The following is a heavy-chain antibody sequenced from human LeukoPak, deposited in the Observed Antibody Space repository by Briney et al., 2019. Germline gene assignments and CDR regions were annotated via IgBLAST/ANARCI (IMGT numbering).Heavy chain of an antibody. V-gene: IGHV3-48*01. Sequence: GGSLRLSCAASGFTFSTYSMNWVRQAPGKGLEWVSYVSSSSSNIFYADSVKGRFTISRDDAQNSLYLQMNSLRAEDTAVYYCARDDTVTSHFDYWGQGALVTVSS. CDR3: ARDDTVTSHFDY. CDR1: GFTFSTYS. CDR2: VSSSSSNI. D-gene: IGHD4-11*01. J-gene: IGHJ4*02.